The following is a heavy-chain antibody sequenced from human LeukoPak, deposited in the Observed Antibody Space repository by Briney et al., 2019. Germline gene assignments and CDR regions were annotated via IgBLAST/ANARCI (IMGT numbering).Heavy chain of an antibody. Sequence: GGTLRLSCAASGFTFSSYGMSWVRQAPGKGLEWVAFIRYDGSNKYYADSVKGRFTISRDNSKNTLYLQMNSLRAEDTAVYYCAKDRRDSSGPDYWGQGTLVTVSS. D-gene: IGHD3-22*01. CDR3: AKDRRDSSGPDY. CDR1: GFTFSSYG. V-gene: IGHV3-30*02. CDR2: IRYDGSNK. J-gene: IGHJ4*02.